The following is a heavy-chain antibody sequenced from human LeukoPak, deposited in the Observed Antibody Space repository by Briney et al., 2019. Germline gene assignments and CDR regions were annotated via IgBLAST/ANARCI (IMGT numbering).Heavy chain of an antibody. D-gene: IGHD3-22*01. CDR2: INWNGGST. V-gene: IGHV3-20*04. J-gene: IGHJ5*02. CDR1: GFTFDDYG. CDR3: ARTWGTATDYYDSSGYYYLPWFDP. Sequence: PGGSLRLSCAASGFTFDDYGTSWVRQAPGKGLEWVSGINWNGGSTGYADSVKGRFTISRDNAKNSLYLQMNSLRAEDTALYYCARTWGTATDYYDSSGYYYLPWFDPWGQGTLVTVSS.